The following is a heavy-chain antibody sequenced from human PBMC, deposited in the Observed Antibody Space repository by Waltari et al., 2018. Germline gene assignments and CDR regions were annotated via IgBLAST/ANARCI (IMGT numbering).Heavy chain of an antibody. CDR2: IYHSGST. CDR1: GGSISSSNW. Sequence: QVQLQESGPGLVKPSGTLSLTCAVSGGSISSSNWWSWVRQPPGKGLEWIGEIYHSGSTNYHPSRKSRVTISVDKSKNQFALKLSSVTAADTAVYYCARYPIVLMVYAIDAFDIWGQGTMVTVSS. CDR3: ARYPIVLMVYAIDAFDI. D-gene: IGHD2-8*01. V-gene: IGHV4-4*02. J-gene: IGHJ3*02.